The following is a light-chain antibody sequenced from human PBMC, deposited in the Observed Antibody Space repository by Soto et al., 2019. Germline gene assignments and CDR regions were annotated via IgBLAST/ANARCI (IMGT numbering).Light chain of an antibody. CDR1: SSDVGGYDY. CDR2: DVS. V-gene: IGLV2-14*01. J-gene: IGLJ2*01. Sequence: QSALTQPASVSGSPGQSITISCTGTSSDVGGYDYVSWYQQHPGKAPKLMIYDVSNRPSGVSNRFSGSKSGNTASLTISGLQAGDEADYHCSSYTTSSTVLFGGGTKLTVL. CDR3: SSYTTSSTVL.